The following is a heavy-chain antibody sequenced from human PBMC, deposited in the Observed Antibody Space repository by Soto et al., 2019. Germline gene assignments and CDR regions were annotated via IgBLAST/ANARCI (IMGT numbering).Heavy chain of an antibody. J-gene: IGHJ4*02. V-gene: IGHV4-31*03. Sequence: SETLSLTCTVSGGSISSGGYYWSWIRQHPGKGLEWIGYIYYSGSTYYNPSLKSRVTISVDTSKNQFSLKLSSVTAADTAVYYCARGRRGGAADWGQGTLVTVSS. D-gene: IGHD1-26*01. CDR3: ARGRRGGAAD. CDR2: IYYSGST. CDR1: GGSISSGGYY.